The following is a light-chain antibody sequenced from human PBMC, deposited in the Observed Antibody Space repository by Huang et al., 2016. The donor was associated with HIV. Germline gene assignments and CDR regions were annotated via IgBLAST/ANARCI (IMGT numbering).Light chain of an antibody. CDR3: QQYNDWPPLT. Sequence: EIEMTQSPATLSVSPGERATLSCRASHSVDSDLAWYQQKPGQAPRLLIDDASTRATGISAKFNGTGSGTEFSLSITNLQSEDFVVYYCQQYNDWPPLTFGGGTKVEI. CDR1: HSVDSD. J-gene: IGKJ4*01. V-gene: IGKV3-15*01. CDR2: DAS.